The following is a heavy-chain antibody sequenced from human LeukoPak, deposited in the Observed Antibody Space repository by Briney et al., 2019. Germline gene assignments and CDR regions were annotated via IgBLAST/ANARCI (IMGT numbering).Heavy chain of an antibody. Sequence: GGSLRLSCATSGFTVSNKYMTWVRQAPGKGLEWVSVIYSDDSTYYADSVRGRFTISRDNTKNTLYLQMNSLRAEDTAVYYCARVQGSGLSRWYWGQGTLVTVSS. D-gene: IGHD2-15*01. V-gene: IGHV3-66*01. CDR2: IYSDDST. CDR1: GFTVSNKY. J-gene: IGHJ4*02. CDR3: ARVQGSGLSRWY.